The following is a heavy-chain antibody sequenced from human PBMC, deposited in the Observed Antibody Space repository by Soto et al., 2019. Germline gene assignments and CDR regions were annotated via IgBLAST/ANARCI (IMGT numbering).Heavy chain of an antibody. V-gene: IGHV1-2*04. CDR1: GYTFTGYY. J-gene: IGHJ4*02. CDR2: INPNSGGT. D-gene: IGHD6-19*01. CDR3: ARDGAVADTGYYFDY. Sequence: ASVKVSCKASGYTFTGYYMHWVRQAPGQGLEWMGWINPNSGGTNYAQKFQGWVTMTRDTSISTAYMELSRLRSDDTAVYYCARDGAVADTGYYFDYWGQGTLVTVSS.